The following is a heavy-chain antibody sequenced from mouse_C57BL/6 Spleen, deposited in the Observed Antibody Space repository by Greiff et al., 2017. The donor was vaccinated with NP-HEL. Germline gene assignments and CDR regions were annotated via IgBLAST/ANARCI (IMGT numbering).Heavy chain of an antibody. Sequence: QVQLQQPGAELVKPGASVKMSCKASGYTFTSYWITWVKQRPGQGLEWIGDIYPGSGSTNYNEKFKSKATLTVDTSSSTAYMQLSSLTSEDSAVYYCARSENGYDAAWFADWGQGTLVTVSA. CDR3: ARSENGYDAAWFAD. CDR1: GYTFTSYW. CDR2: IYPGSGST. D-gene: IGHD2-2*01. J-gene: IGHJ3*01. V-gene: IGHV1-55*01.